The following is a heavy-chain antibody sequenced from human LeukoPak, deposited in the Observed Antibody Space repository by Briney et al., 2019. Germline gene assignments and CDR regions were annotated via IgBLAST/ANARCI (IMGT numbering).Heavy chain of an antibody. Sequence: ASVKVSCKASGYTFTGYYMHWVRQAPGQGLEWVGWINPNSGGTNYAQKFQDRVTMTRDTSISTTYMELSRLRSDDTAVYYCARAAVTHYYYGMDVWGQGTTVTVSS. CDR2: INPNSGGT. D-gene: IGHD4-23*01. J-gene: IGHJ6*02. CDR1: GYTFTGYY. V-gene: IGHV1-2*02. CDR3: ARAAVTHYYYGMDV.